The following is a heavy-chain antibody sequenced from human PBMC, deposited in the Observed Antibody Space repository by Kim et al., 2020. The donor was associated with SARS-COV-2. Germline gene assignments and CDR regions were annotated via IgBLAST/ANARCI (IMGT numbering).Heavy chain of an antibody. CDR3: AKSSSHAFDY. V-gene: IGHV3-23*01. Sequence: YCATSGKGRFTIARDNSKNTLYLQLNSLGAEDTAVYYCAKSSSHAFDYWGQGTLVTVSS. J-gene: IGHJ4*02. D-gene: IGHD6-13*01.